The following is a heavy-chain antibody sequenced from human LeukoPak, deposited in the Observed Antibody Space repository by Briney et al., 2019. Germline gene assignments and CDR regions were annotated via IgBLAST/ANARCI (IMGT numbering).Heavy chain of an antibody. J-gene: IGHJ4*02. CDR1: GFTFSSYA. Sequence: PGKSLRLSCAASGFTFSSYAMHWVRQAPGKGLEWVAVISDDGRHKNYADSVKGRFTISRDNSNNTLYLQMNSLRVEDTGVYYCAKDRETTASGTFDYWGQGTLVTVSS. CDR3: AKDRETTASGTFDY. CDR2: ISDDGRHK. D-gene: IGHD6-13*01. V-gene: IGHV3-30*04.